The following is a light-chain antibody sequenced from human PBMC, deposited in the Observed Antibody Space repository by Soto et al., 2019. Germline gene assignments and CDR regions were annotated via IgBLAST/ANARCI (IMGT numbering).Light chain of an antibody. CDR2: AAS. V-gene: IGKV1-39*01. CDR3: QPSYRTPRT. J-gene: IGKJ4*01. CDR1: QSISSY. Sequence: DIQMTQSPSSLSASVGDRVTITCRASQSISSYLNWYQQKPGKAPKLLIYAASSLQSGVPSRFSGSGSGTDFTLSISSMQVVDFATYYCQPSYRTPRTFGGGTKVESK.